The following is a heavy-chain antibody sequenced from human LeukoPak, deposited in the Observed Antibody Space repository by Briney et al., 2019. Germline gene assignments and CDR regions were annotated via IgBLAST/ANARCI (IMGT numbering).Heavy chain of an antibody. CDR2: INPNGGGT. D-gene: IGHD4-17*01. CDR3: ARGASGVYTVTTSWFDP. J-gene: IGHJ5*02. V-gene: IGHV1-2*02. Sequence: GASVKVSCKASGYTFTGYSMHWVRQAPGQGLEWMGWINPNGGGTNYAQRFQGRVTMTRDTSISTAYMELSRLGSDDTAVYYCARGASGVYTVTTSWFDPWGQGTLVTVSS. CDR1: GYTFTGYS.